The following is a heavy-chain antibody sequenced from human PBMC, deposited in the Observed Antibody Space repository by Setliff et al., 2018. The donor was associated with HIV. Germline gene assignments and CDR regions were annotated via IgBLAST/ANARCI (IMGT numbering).Heavy chain of an antibody. CDR2: IKSKTDGGTT. CDR1: GFTFSNAR. V-gene: IGHV3-15*01. J-gene: IGHJ6*02. D-gene: IGHD3-9*01. Sequence: GGSLRLSCAASGFTFSNARMSWVRQAPGRGLEWVGRIKSKTDGGTTDYAAPVKGRFTISRDDSKDTLYLQMNRLITEDTAVYYCTPASLRYFDWFPMDVWGQGTTVTVSS. CDR3: TPASLRYFDWFPMDV.